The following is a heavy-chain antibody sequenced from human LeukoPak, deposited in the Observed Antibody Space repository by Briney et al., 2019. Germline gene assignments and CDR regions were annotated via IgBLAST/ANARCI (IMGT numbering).Heavy chain of an antibody. CDR2: ISGSSSYI. Sequence: GGSLRLSCAASGFTFSSYSMNWVRQAPGKGLEWVSSISGSSSYIYYADSVKGRFTISRDNAKNSVYLQMSGLTTEDTAVYYCTRLAAAGSGRWAPDYWGQGTLVTVSS. CDR3: TRLAAAGSGRWAPDY. CDR1: GFTFSSYS. V-gene: IGHV3-21*06. J-gene: IGHJ4*02. D-gene: IGHD1-14*01.